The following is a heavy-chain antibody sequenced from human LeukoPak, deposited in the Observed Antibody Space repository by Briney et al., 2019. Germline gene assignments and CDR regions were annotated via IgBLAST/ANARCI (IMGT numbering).Heavy chain of an antibody. D-gene: IGHD1-14*01. CDR2: ISGSGDNT. CDR1: GFSFRTYG. Sequence: GGSLRLSCAASGFSFRTYGMSWVRQAPGMRLEWVSGISGSGDNTHNADFVKGRFTVSRDNSKNTLYLQMNSLRAEDTAVYYCAKATGYLLWGQGTLVIVSS. J-gene: IGHJ4*02. CDR3: AKATGYLL. V-gene: IGHV3-23*01.